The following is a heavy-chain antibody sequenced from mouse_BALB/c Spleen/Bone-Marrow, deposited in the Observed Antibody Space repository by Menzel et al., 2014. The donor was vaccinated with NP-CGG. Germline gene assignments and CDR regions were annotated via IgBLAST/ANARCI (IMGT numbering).Heavy chain of an antibody. J-gene: IGHJ2*01. Sequence: EVKLMESGPGLVKPSQSLSLTCSVTGYSITSGYYCSWIRQFPGNKLEWMGYISYDDSNNYNPSLKNRISITRDTSKNQFFLKLNSVTTEDTATYYCSRGGDYFFDYWGQGTTLTVSS. CDR1: GYSITSGYY. V-gene: IGHV3-6*02. CDR3: SRGGDYFFDY. D-gene: IGHD2-13*01. CDR2: ISYDDSN.